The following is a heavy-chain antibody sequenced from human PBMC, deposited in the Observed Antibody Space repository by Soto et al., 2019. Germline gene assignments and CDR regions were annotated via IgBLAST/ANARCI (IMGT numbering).Heavy chain of an antibody. V-gene: IGHV3-33*01. D-gene: IGHD3-10*01. J-gene: IGHJ3*02. Sequence: QVQLVESGGGVVQPGRCLRLSCAASGFTFSSYGMHWVRQAPGKGLEWVAVIWSDGSNNYSADSVKGRFTISRDNSKNTLYLQMNSLRAEDTAVYYCARDSRPILCFGRKDAFDIWGQGTMVTVSS. CDR1: GFTFSSYG. CDR3: ARDSRPILCFGRKDAFDI. CDR2: IWSDGSNN.